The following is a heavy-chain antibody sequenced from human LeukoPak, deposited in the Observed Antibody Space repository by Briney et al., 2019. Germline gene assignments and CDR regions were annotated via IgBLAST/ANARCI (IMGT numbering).Heavy chain of an antibody. CDR2: ISGSGGST. CDR3: ARHGGYSYGRPFDY. J-gene: IGHJ4*02. CDR1: GFTFSSYS. D-gene: IGHD5-18*01. V-gene: IGHV3-23*01. Sequence: GGSLRLSCAASGFTFSSYSMNWVRQAPGKGLEWVSAISGSGGSTYYADSEKGRFTISRDNSKNTLYLQMNSLRAEDTAVYYCARHGGYSYGRPFDYWGQGTLVTVSS.